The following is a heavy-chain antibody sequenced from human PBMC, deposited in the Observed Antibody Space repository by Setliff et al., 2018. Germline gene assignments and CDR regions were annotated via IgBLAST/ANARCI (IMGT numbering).Heavy chain of an antibody. J-gene: IGHJ6*03. CDR3: AREQWLDPPGYYYMDV. CDR1: GGSISSYY. Sequence: PSETLSLTCTVSGGSISSYYWSWIRQPPGKGLEWIGYINYSGSTNYNPSLKSRVTMPVDTSKNQFSLKLSSVTAADTAVYYCAREQWLDPPGYYYMDVWAKGTTVTVSS. V-gene: IGHV4-59*12. CDR2: INYSGST. D-gene: IGHD6-19*01.